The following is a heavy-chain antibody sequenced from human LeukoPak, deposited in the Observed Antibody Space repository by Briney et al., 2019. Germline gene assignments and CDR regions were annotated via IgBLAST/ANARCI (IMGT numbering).Heavy chain of an antibody. Sequence: PSETLSLTCAVYGGSFCGYHWSWIRQPPGKGLEWIGEINHSGSTNYNPSLKSRVTISVDTSKNQFSLKLSSVTAADTAVYYCARSPTHPLYSGYDIQRGPFDYWGQGTLVTVSS. CDR3: ARSPTHPLYSGYDIQRGPFDY. D-gene: IGHD5-12*01. V-gene: IGHV4-34*01. CDR2: INHSGST. J-gene: IGHJ4*02. CDR1: GGSFCGYH.